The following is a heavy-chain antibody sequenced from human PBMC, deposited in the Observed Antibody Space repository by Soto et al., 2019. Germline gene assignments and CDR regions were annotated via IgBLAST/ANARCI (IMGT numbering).Heavy chain of an antibody. CDR2: NNPKNGAP. CDR3: ARDDTGANFGY. J-gene: IGHJ4*02. Sequence: QVQLVQSGAEVKKPVASVKVSCKASGYSFIDLFLHWVRQAPGQGLEWMGRNNPKNGAPNYAQNGHGRVTMARDTSISMAYMELSGLNSGHTALYYCARDDTGANFGYWGQGDLVSVS. V-gene: IGHV1-2*02. D-gene: IGHD2-8*02. CDR1: GYSFIDLF.